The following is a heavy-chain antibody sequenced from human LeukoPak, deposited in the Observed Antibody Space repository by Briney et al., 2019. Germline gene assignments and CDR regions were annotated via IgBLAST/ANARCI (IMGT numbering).Heavy chain of an antibody. Sequence: MTSETLSLTCTVSGGSISSSSYYWGWIRQPPGKGLEWIGTIYYSGSTYYNPSLKSRVTISVDPSKNHFSLKLSSVTAADTAVYYCARRYCSGGSCPFDYWGQGTLVTVSS. V-gene: IGHV4-39*01. J-gene: IGHJ4*02. CDR3: ARRYCSGGSCPFDY. CDR1: GGSISSSSYY. D-gene: IGHD2-15*01. CDR2: IYYSGST.